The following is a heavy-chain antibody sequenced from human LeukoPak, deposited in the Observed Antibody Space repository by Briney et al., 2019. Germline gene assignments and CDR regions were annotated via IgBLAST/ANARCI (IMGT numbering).Heavy chain of an antibody. J-gene: IGHJ5*02. CDR1: GFSFSGHW. CDR3: TSMGAPGEYNWFDP. Sequence: GGSLRLSCIASGFSFSGHWMHWARQLPGKGLVWVSRISPTGSTTSYADSVKGRFTISRDNAQNTLYLQMNSLRGEDTAVYYCTSMGAPGEYNWFDPWGQGTLVTVSS. CDR2: ISPTGSTT. D-gene: IGHD1-26*01. V-gene: IGHV3-74*01.